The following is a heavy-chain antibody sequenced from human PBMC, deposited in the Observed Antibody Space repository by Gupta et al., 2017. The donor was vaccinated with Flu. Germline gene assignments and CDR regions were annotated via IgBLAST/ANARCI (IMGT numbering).Heavy chain of an antibody. J-gene: IGHJ4*02. Sequence: GFPSSKNGMNWVGQAQGKGLEWVAVIGYDGSNVYYADYVKGRFTISRDNSENTVYLQMNGLRADDTAVYFCARDPTYNGREYFDFWGRGTLVTVSP. CDR1: GFPSSKNG. V-gene: IGHV3-33*01. CDR3: ARDPTYNGREYFDF. D-gene: IGHD1-26*01. CDR2: IGYDGSNV.